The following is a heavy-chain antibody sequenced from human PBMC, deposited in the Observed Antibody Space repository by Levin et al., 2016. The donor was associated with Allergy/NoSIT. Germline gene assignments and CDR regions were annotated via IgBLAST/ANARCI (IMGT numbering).Heavy chain of an antibody. J-gene: IGHJ4*02. CDR3: ARGRHYFDY. Sequence: WIRQPPGKGLEWVSVIYPGGSAFYRDSVKGRFTISRDNSKNTLSLQMNSLRAEDTAVYYCARGRHYFDYWGQGTLVTVSS. V-gene: IGHV3-53*01. CDR2: IYPGGSA.